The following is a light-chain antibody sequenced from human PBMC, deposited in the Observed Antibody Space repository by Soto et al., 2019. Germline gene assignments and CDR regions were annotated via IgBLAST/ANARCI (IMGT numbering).Light chain of an antibody. Sequence: EIVLTQSPGTLSLSPGERATLSCRASQSVSSSYVAWYQQRPGQAPRLLIYGASSRASGIPDRISGSGSGTDFTLTISGLEPEDFAVYYCQQYGSSPRTFGGGTKVDIK. J-gene: IGKJ4*01. V-gene: IGKV3-20*01. CDR2: GAS. CDR1: QSVSSSY. CDR3: QQYGSSPRT.